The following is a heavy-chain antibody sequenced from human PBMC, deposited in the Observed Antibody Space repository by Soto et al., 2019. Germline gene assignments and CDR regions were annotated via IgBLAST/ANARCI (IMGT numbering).Heavy chain of an antibody. CDR2: IIPIFGTA. CDR3: ARDSSGYYYVPDY. J-gene: IGHJ4*02. CDR1: GGTFSSYA. V-gene: IGHV1-69*13. D-gene: IGHD3-22*01. Sequence: SVKVSCKASGGTFSSYAISWVRQAPGQGLEWMGGIIPIFGTANYAQKFQGRVTITADESTSTAYMELSSLRSEDTAVYYCARDSSGYYYVPDYWRQGTLVTVSS.